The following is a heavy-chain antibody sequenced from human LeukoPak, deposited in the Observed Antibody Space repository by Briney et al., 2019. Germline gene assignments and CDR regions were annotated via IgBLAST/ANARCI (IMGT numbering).Heavy chain of an antibody. Sequence: SETLSLTRTVSGYSISSGYYWGWIRQPPGKGREWIGSSYYSGSTYYNPSLKSRVTISVDTSKNQFSLKLSSVTAADTAVYYCVRGTLRGVISQFDPWGQGTLVTVSS. V-gene: IGHV4-38-2*02. CDR3: VRGTLRGVISQFDP. J-gene: IGHJ5*02. D-gene: IGHD3-10*01. CDR1: GYSISSGYY. CDR2: SYYSGST.